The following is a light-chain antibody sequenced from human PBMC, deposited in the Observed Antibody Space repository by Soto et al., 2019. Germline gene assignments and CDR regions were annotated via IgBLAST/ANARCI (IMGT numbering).Light chain of an antibody. V-gene: IGKV3-20*01. J-gene: IGKJ1*01. CDR2: GAS. Sequence: EVVLTQSPVTLSLSPGERATLSCRASQSVSSSYLAWYQQKFGQAPRLLIYGASNRATGIPDRFSGSGSGTDFTLTISRLEPEDFAVYYCQQQDTLPRTFGQGTKVDIK. CDR3: QQQDTLPRT. CDR1: QSVSSSY.